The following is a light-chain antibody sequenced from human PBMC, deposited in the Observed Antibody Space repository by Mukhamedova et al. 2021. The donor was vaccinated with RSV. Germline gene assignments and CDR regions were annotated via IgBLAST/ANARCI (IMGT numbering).Light chain of an antibody. Sequence: WYQRRVHGKAPKLLISKASSLESGVPSRFSGSGSGTEFTLTISSLQPDDFATYYCQQYESHYTXXPGTKL. CDR3: QQYESHYT. V-gene: IGKV1-5*03. J-gene: IGKJ2*01. CDR2: KAS.